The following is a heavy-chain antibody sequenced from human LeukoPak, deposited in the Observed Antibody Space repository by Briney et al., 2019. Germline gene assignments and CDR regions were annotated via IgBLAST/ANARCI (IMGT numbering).Heavy chain of an antibody. CDR2: ISAYNGNT. D-gene: IGHD3-9*01. CDR3: ARDRYYDILTGAYYYYGMDV. V-gene: IGHV1-18*01. CDR1: GYTFTSYG. J-gene: IGHJ6*02. Sequence: ASVKVSCKASGYTFTSYGISWVRQAPGQGLEWMGWISAYNGNTNYAQKLQGRVTMTTDTSTSTAYMELRSLRSDDTAVYYCARDRYYDILTGAYYYYGMDVWGQGTTVTVSS.